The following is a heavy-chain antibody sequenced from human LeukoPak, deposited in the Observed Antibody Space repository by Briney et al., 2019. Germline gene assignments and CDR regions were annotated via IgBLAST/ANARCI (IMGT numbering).Heavy chain of an antibody. CDR2: ISGSGGRT. D-gene: IGHD3-10*01. V-gene: IGHV3-23*01. J-gene: IGHJ4*02. CDR1: GITLSNYG. Sequence: PGGSLRLSCAVSGITLSNYGMSWVRQAPGKGLEWVARISGSGGRTNYADSVKGRFTISRDSPKNTLYLQMNSLRDEDTAVYFCAKRGVVIRVVLVGFHKEAYYFDSWGQGALVTVSS. CDR3: AKRGVVIRVVLVGFHKEAYYFDS.